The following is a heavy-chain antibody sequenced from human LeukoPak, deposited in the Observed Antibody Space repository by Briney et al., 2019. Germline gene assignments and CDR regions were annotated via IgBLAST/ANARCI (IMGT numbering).Heavy chain of an antibody. Sequence: GGSLRLSCAASGFTFSSYSMNWVRQAPGKGLEWVSPISSGSSYIYYADSVKGRFTISRDNAKNSLYLQMNSLRAEDTAVYYCARDQIAVAGTGAFDIWGQGTMVTVSS. CDR3: ARDQIAVAGTGAFDI. CDR2: ISSGSSYI. J-gene: IGHJ3*02. V-gene: IGHV3-21*01. CDR1: GFTFSSYS. D-gene: IGHD6-19*01.